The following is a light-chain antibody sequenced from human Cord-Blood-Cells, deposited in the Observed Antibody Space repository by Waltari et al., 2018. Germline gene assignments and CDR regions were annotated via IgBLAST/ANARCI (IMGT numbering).Light chain of an antibody. J-gene: IGLJ2*01. Sequence: QSALTQPPSASGSPGQSVTISCTGTSSDVGGYNYVSWYQQHPGKAPKLMIYAVSKRPSGVPDRFSGYKSGNTASLTVSGLQAEDEADYYCSSYAGSNNLVFGGGTKLTVL. CDR3: SSYAGSNNLV. V-gene: IGLV2-8*01. CDR2: AVS. CDR1: SSDVGGYNY.